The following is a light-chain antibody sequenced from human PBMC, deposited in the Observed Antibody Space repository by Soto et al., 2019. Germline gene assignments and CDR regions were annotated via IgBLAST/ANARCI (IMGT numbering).Light chain of an antibody. CDR3: GSFTSRNTYV. Sequence: QSALTQPASVSGSPGQSISISCPGTTSDVGRYNYVSWYQQHPGKAPKLMIYDVSYRPSWVSNRFSGSKSGITASLTISGLQAEDEAHYYCGSFTSRNTYVFGTGTKVTVL. CDR1: TSDVGRYNY. CDR2: DVS. J-gene: IGLJ1*01. V-gene: IGLV2-14*03.